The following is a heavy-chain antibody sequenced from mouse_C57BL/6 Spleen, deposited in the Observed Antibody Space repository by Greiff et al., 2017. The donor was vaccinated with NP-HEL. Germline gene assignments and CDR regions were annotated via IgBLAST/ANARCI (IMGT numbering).Heavy chain of an antibody. D-gene: IGHD1-1*01. CDR2: IYPGDGDT. Sequence: VQLQQSGPELVKPGASVKISCKASGYAFSSSWMNWVKQRPGKGLEWIGRIYPGDGDTNYNGKFKGKATLTADKSSSTAYMQLSSLTSEDSAVYFCARLTTVAYYFDYGGQGTTLTVSS. V-gene: IGHV1-82*01. CDR1: GYAFSSSW. J-gene: IGHJ2*01. CDR3: ARLTTVAYYFDY.